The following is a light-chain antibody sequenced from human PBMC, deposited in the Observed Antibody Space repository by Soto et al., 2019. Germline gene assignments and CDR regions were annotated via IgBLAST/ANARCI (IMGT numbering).Light chain of an antibody. CDR2: LGS. V-gene: IGKV2-28*01. CDR3: MQVLQSLYS. CDR1: QSLLHSNGYSY. J-gene: IGKJ2*03. Sequence: EIVMTQSPLSLSVTPGEPASISCRSSQSLLHSNGYSYLDWYLQKPGQSPQLLIYLGSNRASGVPDRFSGSGSGTDFTLRISSVEAEDVGVYYCMQVLQSLYSFGQGTKLEIK.